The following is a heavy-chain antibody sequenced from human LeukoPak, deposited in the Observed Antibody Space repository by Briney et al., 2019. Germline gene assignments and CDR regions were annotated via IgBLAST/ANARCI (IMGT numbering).Heavy chain of an antibody. CDR2: INHSGST. D-gene: IGHD3-10*01. V-gene: IGHV4-34*01. CDR3: ARGFEGSGSLKYSHLGFDP. CDR1: GGSFSGYY. J-gene: IGHJ5*02. Sequence: SETLSLTCAVYGGSFSGYYWSWIRQPPGKGLEWIGEINHSGSTNYNPSLKGRVTISVDTPKNQFSLKLSSVTAADTAVYYCARGFEGSGSLKYSHLGFDPWGQGTLVTVSS.